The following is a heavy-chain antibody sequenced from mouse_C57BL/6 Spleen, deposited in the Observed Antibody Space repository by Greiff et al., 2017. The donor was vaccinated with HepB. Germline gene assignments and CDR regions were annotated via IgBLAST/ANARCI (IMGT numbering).Heavy chain of an antibody. CDR1: GYAFSSYW. CDR3: ARGGYGNIFDY. J-gene: IGHJ2*01. V-gene: IGHV1-80*01. D-gene: IGHD1-1*01. Sequence: QVQLKQSGAELVKPGASVKISCKASGYAFSSYWMNWVKQRPGKGLEWIGQIYPGDGDSNYNGKFKGKATLTADKSSSTAYMQLSSLTSEDSAVYFCARGGYGNIFDYWGQGTTLTVSS. CDR2: IYPGDGDS.